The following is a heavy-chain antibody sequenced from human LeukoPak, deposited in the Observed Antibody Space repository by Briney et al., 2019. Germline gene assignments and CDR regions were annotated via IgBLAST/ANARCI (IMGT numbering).Heavy chain of an antibody. CDR2: INPNSGGT. CDR1: GYMFTGYY. V-gene: IGHV1-2*02. CDR3: ARGCCSGDCFILFDY. Sequence: GSVTVSCKAPGYMFTGYYMHWVRQAPGQGLEWMGWINPNSGGTNYAQKFQGRVTMTRDTSISTAYMELSSLRSDDTAVYYCARGCCSGDCFILFDYWGQGTLVT. J-gene: IGHJ4*02. D-gene: IGHD2-21*02.